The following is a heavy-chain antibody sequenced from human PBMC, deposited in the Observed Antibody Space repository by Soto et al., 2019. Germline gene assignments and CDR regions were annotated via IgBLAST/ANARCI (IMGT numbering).Heavy chain of an antibody. D-gene: IGHD3-10*01. CDR2: SSAYNGNT. CDR3: AGDKGVGSGRYYGY. V-gene: IGHV1-18*01. Sequence: QVQLVQSGAEVKKPGASVKVSCKASGYTFTSYGISWVRQAPGQGLEWMGWSSAYNGNTNYAQKRQGRFTMPTDTPTGTAAVELRSLRSYGPAVYYCAGDKGVGSGRYYGYWGQGTLVTVSS. CDR1: GYTFTSYG. J-gene: IGHJ4*02.